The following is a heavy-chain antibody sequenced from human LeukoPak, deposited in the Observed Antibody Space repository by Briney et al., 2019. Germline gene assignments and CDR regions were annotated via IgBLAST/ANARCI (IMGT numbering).Heavy chain of an antibody. J-gene: IGHJ3*02. Sequence: PSQTLSLTCTVSGGPISSGDYYWSWIRHPPGKGLEWIGYIYYSGSTYYNPSLKSRVTISVATSKNQFSLKLSSVTAADAAVYYCARYCSSTSCYDYDAFDIWGQGTMVTVSS. CDR2: IYYSGST. D-gene: IGHD2-2*01. CDR3: ARYCSSTSCYDYDAFDI. CDR1: GGPISSGDYY. V-gene: IGHV4-30-4*01.